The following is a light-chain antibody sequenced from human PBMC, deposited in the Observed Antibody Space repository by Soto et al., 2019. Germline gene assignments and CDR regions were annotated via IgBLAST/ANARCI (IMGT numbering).Light chain of an antibody. CDR1: QTVLSSY. CDR3: QQYGNPPQT. V-gene: IGKV3-20*01. CDR2: GAS. J-gene: IGKJ1*01. Sequence: EIVLTQSPGTLSLSPGESVTLSCRASQTVLSSYIAWYLQRPGQAPRLLIYGASFRATGVPDRFSASGSGTDFTLTISRLEPEDFGIFYCQQYGNPPQTFGQGTKVDIK.